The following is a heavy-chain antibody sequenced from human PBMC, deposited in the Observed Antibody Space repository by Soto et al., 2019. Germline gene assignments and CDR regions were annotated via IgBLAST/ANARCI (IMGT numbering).Heavy chain of an antibody. D-gene: IGHD2-2*01. J-gene: IGHJ4*02. CDR3: TRGVVPAAATSGDY. V-gene: IGHV3-49*03. Sequence: LRLSCTASGFTFGDYAMSWFRQAPGKGLEWVGFIRSKAYGGTTEYAASVKGRFTISRDDSKSIAYLQMNSLKTEDTAVYYCTRGVVPAAATSGDYWGQGTLVTVSS. CDR2: IRSKAYGGTT. CDR1: GFTFGDYA.